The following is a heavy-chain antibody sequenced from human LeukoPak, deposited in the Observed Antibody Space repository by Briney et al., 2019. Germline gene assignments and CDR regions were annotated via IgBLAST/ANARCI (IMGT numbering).Heavy chain of an antibody. D-gene: IGHD3-3*01. CDR2: ISAYNGNT. V-gene: IGHV1-18*01. CDR1: GYTFTSYG. CDR3: ARVEYYDFWSGFHFDY. J-gene: IGHJ4*02. Sequence: GASVKVSCKASGYTFTSYGISWVRQAPGQGLEWMGWISAYNGNTNYAQKLQGRVTMTTDTSTSTAYMELRSLRSDDTAVYYCARVEYYDFWSGFHFDYWGQGTLVTVSS.